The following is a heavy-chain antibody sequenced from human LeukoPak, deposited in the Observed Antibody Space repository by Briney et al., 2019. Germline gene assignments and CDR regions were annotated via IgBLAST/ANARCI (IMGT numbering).Heavy chain of an antibody. J-gene: IGHJ4*02. Sequence: ASVKVSCKASGYTFTSYYMHWVRQAPGQGLEWMGIINPSGGSTSYAQKFQGRVTMTRDMSTSTVYMELSSLRSEDTAVCYCARNAIDGYSSGWYFMWGQGTLVTVSS. D-gene: IGHD6-19*01. CDR1: GYTFTSYY. CDR3: ARNAIDGYSSGWYFM. CDR2: INPSGGST. V-gene: IGHV1-46*01.